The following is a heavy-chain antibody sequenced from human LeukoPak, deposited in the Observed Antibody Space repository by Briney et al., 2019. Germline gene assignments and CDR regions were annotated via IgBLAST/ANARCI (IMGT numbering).Heavy chain of an antibody. CDR2: IHISGSA. Sequence: SETLSLTCNVSGGSISSGSYYWSWIRQPAGKGLEWIGRIHISGSANYNPSLKSRVTISVDTSKNQLSLKLSSVTAADTAVYYCARVGGLWLGDTGYYYYMDVWGKGTTVTISS. J-gene: IGHJ6*03. D-gene: IGHD3-10*01. CDR3: ARVGGLWLGDTGYYYYMDV. CDR1: GGSISSGSYY. V-gene: IGHV4-61*02.